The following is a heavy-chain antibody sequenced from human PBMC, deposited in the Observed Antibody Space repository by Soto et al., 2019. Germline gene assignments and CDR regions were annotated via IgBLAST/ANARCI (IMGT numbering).Heavy chain of an antibody. V-gene: IGHV3-73*01. CDR1: GFTFSGSA. CDR2: IRSKANSYAT. Sequence: GGSLRLSCAASGFTFSGSAMHWVRQASGKGLEWVGRIRSKANSYATAYAASVKGRFTISRDDSKNTAYLQMNSLKTEDTAVYYCTRVRGGIYYYYGMDVWGQGTTVTVSS. J-gene: IGHJ6*02. D-gene: IGHD3-10*01. CDR3: TRVRGGIYYYYGMDV.